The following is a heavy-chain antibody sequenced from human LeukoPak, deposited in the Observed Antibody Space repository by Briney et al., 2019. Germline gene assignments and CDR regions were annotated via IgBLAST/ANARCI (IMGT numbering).Heavy chain of an antibody. D-gene: IGHD1-26*01. CDR1: GSTFSSNS. V-gene: IGHV3-21*01. Sequence: PGGSLRLSCAASGSTFSSNSMNWVGQAPGKGLEWVSSISSSSSYIYYADSVKGRFTISRDNAKNSLYLQMNSLRAEDTAVYYCARGPVVVGTLGGFDPWGQGTLVTVSS. CDR2: ISSSSSYI. J-gene: IGHJ5*02. CDR3: ARGPVVVGTLGGFDP.